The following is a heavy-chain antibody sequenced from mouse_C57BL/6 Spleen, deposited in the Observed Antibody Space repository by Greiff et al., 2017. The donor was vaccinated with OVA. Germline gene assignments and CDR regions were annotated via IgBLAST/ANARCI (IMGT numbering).Heavy chain of an antibody. V-gene: IGHV1-55*01. J-gene: IGHJ1*03. D-gene: IGHD1-1*01. CDR1: GYTFTSYW. CDR2: IYPGSGST. Sequence: VQLQQPGAELVKPGASVKMSCKASGYTFTSYWITWVKQRPGQGLEWIGDIYPGSGSTNYNEKFKSKATLTVDTSSSTAYMQLSSLTSEDSAVYYCARSLHYYGSRDWYFDVWGTGTTVTVSS. CDR3: ARSLHYYGSRDWYFDV.